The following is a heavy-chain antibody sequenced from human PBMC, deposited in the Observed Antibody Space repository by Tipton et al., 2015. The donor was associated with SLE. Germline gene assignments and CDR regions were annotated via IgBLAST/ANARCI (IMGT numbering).Heavy chain of an antibody. CDR1: GYTFTRYY. J-gene: IGHJ4*02. D-gene: IGHD3-10*01. Sequence: QSGAEVKKPGASVKVSCKASGYTFTRYYMHWVRQAPGQGLEWMGLINPNGGSTSYAQKFQGRVTMTRDTSTSTVYMELSSLRSEDTAVYYCAKIGFRELFEDYWGQGTLVTVSS. CDR3: AKIGFRELFEDY. CDR2: INPNGGST. V-gene: IGHV1-46*01.